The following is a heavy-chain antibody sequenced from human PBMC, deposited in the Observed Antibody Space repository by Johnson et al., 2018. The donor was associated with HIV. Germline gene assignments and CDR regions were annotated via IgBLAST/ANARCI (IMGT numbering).Heavy chain of an antibody. D-gene: IGHD6-6*01. CDR2: ISYDGGDK. V-gene: IGHV3-30*04. CDR1: GFTFSSYA. CDR3: ARVEQLGAFDI. J-gene: IGHJ3*02. Sequence: QVQLVESGGGVVQPGRSLRLSCAASGFTFSSYAMHWVRQAPGKGLEWVAVISYDGGDKYYADSVKGRFTISRDNSKNTLYLQMNSLRVEDTAVYYCARVEQLGAFDIWGQGTMVTVSS.